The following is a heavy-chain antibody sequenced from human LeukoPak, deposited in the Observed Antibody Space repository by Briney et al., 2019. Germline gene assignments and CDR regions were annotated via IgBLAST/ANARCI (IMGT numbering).Heavy chain of an antibody. CDR2: IYYSGST. V-gene: IGHV4-30-4*08. CDR1: GGSISSGGYY. D-gene: IGHD3-10*01. Sequence: PSETLSLTCTVSGGSISSGGYYWSWIRQPPGKGLEWIGYIYYSGSTSYNPSLKSRVTISVDTSKNQFSLKLSSVTAADTAVYYCARWFYYGSGRRQFDYWGQGTLVTVSS. J-gene: IGHJ4*02. CDR3: ARWFYYGSGRRQFDY.